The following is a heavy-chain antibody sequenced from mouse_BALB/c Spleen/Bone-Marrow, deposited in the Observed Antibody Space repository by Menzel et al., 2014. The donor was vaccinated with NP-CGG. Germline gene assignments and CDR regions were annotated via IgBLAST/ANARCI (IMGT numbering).Heavy chain of an antibody. V-gene: IGHV1-80*01. Sequence: QVQLKQSGAELVRPGSSVKISCKASGYAFSSYWMNWVKQRPGQGLEWIGQIYPGDGDTNYNGKFKGKATLTADKSSSTAYMQVSKLTSEDSAVHFCGRDDGFSYWGQGTLVTVSA. J-gene: IGHJ3*01. CDR1: GYAFSSYW. CDR2: IYPGDGDT. CDR3: GRDDGFSY. D-gene: IGHD2-12*01.